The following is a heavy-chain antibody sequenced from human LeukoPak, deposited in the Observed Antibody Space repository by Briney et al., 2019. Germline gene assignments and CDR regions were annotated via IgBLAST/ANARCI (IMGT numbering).Heavy chain of an antibody. J-gene: IGHJ4*02. CDR3: ARGGLWFGESQTYYFDY. Sequence: SQTLSLTCTVSGGSISSGSYYWSWIRQPAGKGLEWIGRIYTSGSTNYNPSLKSRVTISVDTSKNQFSLKLSSVTAADTAVYYCARGGLWFGESQTYYFDYWGQGTLVTVSS. D-gene: IGHD3-10*01. CDR2: IYTSGST. V-gene: IGHV4-61*02. CDR1: GGSISSGSYY.